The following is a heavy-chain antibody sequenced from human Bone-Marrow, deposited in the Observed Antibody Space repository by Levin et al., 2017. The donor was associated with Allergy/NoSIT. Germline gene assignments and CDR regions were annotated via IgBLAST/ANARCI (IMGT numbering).Heavy chain of an antibody. Sequence: ASVKVSCKASGYTFTSYAMNWVRQAPGQGLEWMGWINTNTGNPTYAQGFTGRFVFSLDTSVSTAYLQISSLKAEDTAVYYCARTWIQLWLDAFDIWGQGTMVTVSS. CDR2: INTNTGNP. CDR1: GYTFTSYA. CDR3: ARTWIQLWLDAFDI. J-gene: IGHJ3*02. V-gene: IGHV7-4-1*02. D-gene: IGHD5-18*01.